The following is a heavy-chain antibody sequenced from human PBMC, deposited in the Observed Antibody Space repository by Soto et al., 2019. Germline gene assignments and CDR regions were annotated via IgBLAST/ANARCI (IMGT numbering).Heavy chain of an antibody. CDR3: ACCGGWVFDS. CDR2: IRRDGSEK. CDR1: GFTFSAYW. Sequence: EVQLVESGGDLVQPGGSLRLSCVASGFTFSAYWMTWVRQAPGKGLEWVAVIRRDGSEKYYADSVKGRFTISRDNAKNSLYLKMNSLRAEDTAVDFCACCGGWVFDSWGQGTLVTVSS. J-gene: IGHJ4*02. D-gene: IGHD6-19*01. V-gene: IGHV3-7*01.